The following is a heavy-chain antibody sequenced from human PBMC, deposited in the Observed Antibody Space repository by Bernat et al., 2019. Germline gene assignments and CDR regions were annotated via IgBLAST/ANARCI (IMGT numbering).Heavy chain of an antibody. CDR3: ARGGSWGFGTFDY. J-gene: IGHJ4*02. D-gene: IGHD7-27*01. CDR1: GGSVSSGSYY. Sequence: QVQLQESGPGLVKPSETLSLTCTVPGGSVSSGSYYWSWLWQPPGKGLEWIGYIYYSGSTSYNPSLKSRVTISVDTSKNQFSLKLSSVAAADTAVYYCARGGSWGFGTFDYWGQGTLVTVSS. V-gene: IGHV4-61*01. CDR2: IYYSGST.